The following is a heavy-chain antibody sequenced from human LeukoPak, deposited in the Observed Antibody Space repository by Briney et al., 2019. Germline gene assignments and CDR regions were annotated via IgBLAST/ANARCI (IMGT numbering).Heavy chain of an antibody. CDR3: ARRSRSSSLGDCFDP. CDR2: INPDSGDT. D-gene: IGHD6-13*01. Sequence: GASVKVSCKASGYTFTGYYIHWVLQAPGQGLEWVGWINPDSGDTYYAQKFQGRVTMTRDTSITTAYMELSRLRFDDTAIYYCARRSRSSSLGDCFDPWGQGTLVTVSS. V-gene: IGHV1-2*02. CDR1: GYTFTGYY. J-gene: IGHJ5*02.